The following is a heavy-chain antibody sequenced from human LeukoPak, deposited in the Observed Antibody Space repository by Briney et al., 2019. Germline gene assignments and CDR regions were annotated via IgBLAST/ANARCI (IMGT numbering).Heavy chain of an antibody. V-gene: IGHV4-34*08. CDR2: INHSGST. J-gene: IGHJ4*02. CDR1: GFTFSSYS. CDR3: ATLGGFDY. Sequence: GSLRLSCAASGFTFSSYSMNWVRQPPGKGLEWIGEINHSGSTNYNPSLKSRVSISVDTSKNQFSLKLSSVTAADTAVYYCATLGGFDYWGQGTLVTVSS. D-gene: IGHD3-10*01.